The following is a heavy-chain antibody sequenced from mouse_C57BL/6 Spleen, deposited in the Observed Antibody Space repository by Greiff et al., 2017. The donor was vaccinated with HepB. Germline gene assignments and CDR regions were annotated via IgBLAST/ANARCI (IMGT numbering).Heavy chain of an antibody. V-gene: IGHV1-59*01. CDR1: GYTFTSYW. CDR2: IDPSDSYT. CDR3: ATNCFDFDY. J-gene: IGHJ2*01. Sequence: QVQLQQPGAELVRPGTSVKLSCKASGYTFTSYWMHWVKQRPGQGLEWIGVIDPSDSYTNYNQKFKGKATLTVDTSSSTAYMQLSSLTSEDSAVYYCATNCFDFDYWGQGTTLTVSP. D-gene: IGHD4-1*01.